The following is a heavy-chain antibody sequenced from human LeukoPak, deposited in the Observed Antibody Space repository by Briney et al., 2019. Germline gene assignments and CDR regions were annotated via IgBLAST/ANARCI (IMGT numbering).Heavy chain of an antibody. Sequence: GASVKVSCKASGGTFSSYAISWVRQAPGQGLERMGRIIPIFGIANYAQKFQGRVTITADKSTSTAYMELSSLRSEDTAVYYCARGTVQTGWFDPWGQGTLVTVSS. CDR1: GGTFSSYA. CDR2: IIPIFGIA. CDR3: ARGTVQTGWFDP. V-gene: IGHV1-69*04. D-gene: IGHD1-1*01. J-gene: IGHJ5*02.